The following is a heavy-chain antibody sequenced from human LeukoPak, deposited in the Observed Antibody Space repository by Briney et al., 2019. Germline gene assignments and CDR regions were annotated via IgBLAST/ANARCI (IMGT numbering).Heavy chain of an antibody. J-gene: IGHJ3*01. CDR1: GGSFSSYY. CDR2: LYYTGST. CDR3: ARLTIFSFGGDYPGTFDV. Sequence: SETLSLTCTVSGGSFSSYYWSWVRQPPGKGLEWIGFLYYTGSTNYNPSLESRVTMSLDTSRNQVTLNLRSVTAADTAVYYCARLTIFSFGGDYPGTFDVWGQGTMVAVSS. V-gene: IGHV4-59*01. D-gene: IGHD3-16*01.